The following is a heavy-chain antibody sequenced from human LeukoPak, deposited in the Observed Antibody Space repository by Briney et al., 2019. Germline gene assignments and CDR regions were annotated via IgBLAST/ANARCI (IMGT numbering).Heavy chain of an antibody. D-gene: IGHD6-13*01. V-gene: IGHV1-18*01. CDR3: ARGFRGAVAAAGMDFDY. CDR1: GYTFTSYG. CDR2: ISAYNGNT. Sequence: PWASVKVSCKASGYTFTSYGISWVRQAPGQGLEWMGWISAYNGNTNYAQKLQGRVTMTTDTSTSTAYMELRSLRSDDTAVYYCARGFRGAVAAAGMDFDYWGQGTLVTVSS. J-gene: IGHJ4*02.